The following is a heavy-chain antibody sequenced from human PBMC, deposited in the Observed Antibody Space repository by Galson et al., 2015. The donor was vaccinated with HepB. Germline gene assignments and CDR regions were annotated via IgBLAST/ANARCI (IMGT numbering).Heavy chain of an antibody. V-gene: IGHV3-49*03. Sequence: SLRLSCAGSGFTFGDYAMGWFRQAPGKGREWVGFLRSYAYGGTTEYAAYVKGSFTMSRDDSKSISNLQMNSLTTEATAVYYCSRETDCCFTSCYDYWGQGTLVTVSS. J-gene: IGHJ4*02. CDR1: GFTFGDYA. CDR2: LRSYAYGGTT. D-gene: IGHD2-2*01. CDR3: SRETDCCFTSCYDY.